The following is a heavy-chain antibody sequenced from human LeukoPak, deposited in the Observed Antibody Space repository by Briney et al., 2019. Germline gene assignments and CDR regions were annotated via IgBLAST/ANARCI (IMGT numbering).Heavy chain of an antibody. CDR3: WRHLTAGRPAFDI. V-gene: IGHV4-59*08. CDR1: GGSTSIYY. D-gene: IGHD2-15*01. CDR2: IYYSWST. J-gene: IGHJ3*02. Sequence: SETLCLTYTVWGGSTSIYYWSWIRQPPGKGLEWIGYIYYSWSTNYHPSLKSRVPVSVDRSNNKFFLKLTSLTAADTAVLLCWRHLTAGRPAFDIWGQGTMVTVSS.